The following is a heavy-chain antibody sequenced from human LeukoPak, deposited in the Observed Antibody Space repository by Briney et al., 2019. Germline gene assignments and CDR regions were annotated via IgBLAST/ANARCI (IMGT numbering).Heavy chain of an antibody. V-gene: IGHV3-48*03. CDR3: ARGITMVRGAPDAFDI. D-gene: IGHD3-10*01. CDR2: IGFSGRTI. Sequence: GGSLRHSRVGSGFTFSGYEMNWVRQAPGKGLEWVSYIGFSGRTIYYADSVKGRFTISRDNAKNSLYLQMNSLRAEDTAVYYCARGITMVRGAPDAFDIWGQGTMVTVSS. CDR1: GFTFSGYE. J-gene: IGHJ3*02.